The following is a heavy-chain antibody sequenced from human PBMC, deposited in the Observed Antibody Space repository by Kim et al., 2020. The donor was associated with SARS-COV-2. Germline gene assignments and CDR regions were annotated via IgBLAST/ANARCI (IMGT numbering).Heavy chain of an antibody. Sequence: GGSLRLSCAASGFTFSSYSMSWVRQAPGKGLEWVSSISGSGGSTYFADSVKGWFTISRDNSKNTLYLQMSTLRAENTAVYFCAKNPASSSSYRTHREWGQGTLVTVSS. CDR3: AKNPASSSSYRTHRE. CDR2: ISGSGGST. J-gene: IGHJ4*02. CDR1: GFTFSSYS. V-gene: IGHV3-23*01. D-gene: IGHD6-6*01.